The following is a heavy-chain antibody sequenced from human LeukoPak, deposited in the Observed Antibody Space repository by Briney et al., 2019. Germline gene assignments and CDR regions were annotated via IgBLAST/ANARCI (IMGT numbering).Heavy chain of an antibody. J-gene: IGHJ6*03. V-gene: IGHV1-2*02. CDR2: ISPTSGGT. CDR1: GYTFTGYY. Sequence: ASVKVSCKASGYTFTGYYMHWVRQAPGQGLEWMGWISPTSGGTNYAQKFQGRVTMTRDTSISTAYMELRRLRSDDTAVYYRAREAYASGSFRTDYYYMDVWGKGTTVTISS. CDR3: AREAYASGSFRTDYYYMDV. D-gene: IGHD3-10*01.